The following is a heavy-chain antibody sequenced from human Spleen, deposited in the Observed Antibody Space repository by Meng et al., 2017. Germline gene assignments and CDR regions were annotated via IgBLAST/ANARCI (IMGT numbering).Heavy chain of an antibody. CDR2: IYHTGTT. J-gene: IGHJ4*02. D-gene: IGHD2-21*02. Sequence: QVQLQESGPGLVKPSQTLSLTCTVSGGSISRGDYFWSWIRQPPGKGLEWIGEIYHTGTTNYNPSLESRVTISVDTSKNQFSLKMKSVTAADTAVYYCASQSVTAIPFDYWGPGALVTVSS. CDR1: GGSISRGDYF. V-gene: IGHV4-30-4*01. CDR3: ASQSVTAIPFDY.